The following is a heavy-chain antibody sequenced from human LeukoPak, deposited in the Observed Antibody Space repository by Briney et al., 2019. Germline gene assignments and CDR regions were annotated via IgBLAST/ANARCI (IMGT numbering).Heavy chain of an antibody. J-gene: IGHJ3*02. CDR1: GFTFSNYG. D-gene: IGHD1-26*01. V-gene: IGHV3-53*01. Sequence: GGSLRLSCAASGFTFSNYGMSWVRQAPGKGLEWVSIIYSGGSTFYADSVKGRFTISRDNSKNTLYLQMNSLRAEDTAVYYCARGGSYLSAFDIWGQGTMVTVSS. CDR3: ARGGSYLSAFDI. CDR2: IYSGGST.